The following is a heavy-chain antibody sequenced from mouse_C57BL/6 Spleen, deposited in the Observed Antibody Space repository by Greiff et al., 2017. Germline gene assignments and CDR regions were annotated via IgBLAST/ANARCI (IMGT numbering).Heavy chain of an antibody. D-gene: IGHD2-12*01. CDR3: AREGIYSLYAMDY. CDR1: GYTFTDYN. V-gene: IGHV1-18*01. CDR2: INPNNGGT. Sequence: VQLQQSGPELVKPGASVKIPCKASGYTFTDYNMDWVKQSHGKSLEWIGDINPNNGGTIYNQKFKGKATLTVDKSSSTAYMELRSLTSEDTAVYYCAREGIYSLYAMDYWGQGTSVTVSS. J-gene: IGHJ4*01.